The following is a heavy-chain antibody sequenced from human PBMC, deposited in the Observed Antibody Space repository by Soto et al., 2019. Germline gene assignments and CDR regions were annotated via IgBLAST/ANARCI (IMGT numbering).Heavy chain of an antibody. V-gene: IGHV3-21*01. CDR2: ISSSSSYI. Sequence: EVQLVESGGGLVKPGGSLRLSCAASGFTFSSYSMNWVRQAPGKGLEWVSSISSSSSYIYYADSVKGRFTISRDNAKNSLYLQMNSLRAEDTAVYYGARGSRGYDSRHYYYYYMDVWGKGTTVTVSS. CDR3: ARGSRGYDSRHYYYYYMDV. J-gene: IGHJ6*03. CDR1: GFTFSSYS. D-gene: IGHD5-12*01.